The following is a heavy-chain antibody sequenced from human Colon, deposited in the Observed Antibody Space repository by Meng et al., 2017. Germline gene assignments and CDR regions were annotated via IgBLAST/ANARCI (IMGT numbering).Heavy chain of an antibody. CDR2: IYYSGST. CDR3: ARTAAAAWSHDY. Sequence: SETLSLTCTVSGGSISSSSYYWVSIRQPPGKGLEWIGSIYYSGSTYYNPSLKSRVTISVDTSKNQFSLKLSSVTAADTAVYYCARTAAAAWSHDYWGQGTLVTVSS. CDR1: GGSISSSSYY. V-gene: IGHV4-39*07. J-gene: IGHJ4*02. D-gene: IGHD6-13*01.